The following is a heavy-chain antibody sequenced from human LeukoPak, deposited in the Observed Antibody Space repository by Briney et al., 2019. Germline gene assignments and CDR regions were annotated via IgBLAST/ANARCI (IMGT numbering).Heavy chain of an antibody. CDR1: GYTLTELS. J-gene: IGHJ4*02. CDR3: ATLSTSYFGSSGYYSTFLDY. D-gene: IGHD3-22*01. Sequence: ASVKVSCKVSGYTLTELSMHWVRRAPGKGLEWMGGFDPEDGETIYAQKFQGRVTMTEDTSTDTAYMELSTLRSEDTAVYYCATLSTSYFGSSGYYSTFLDYWGQGTLVTVSS. CDR2: FDPEDGET. V-gene: IGHV1-24*01.